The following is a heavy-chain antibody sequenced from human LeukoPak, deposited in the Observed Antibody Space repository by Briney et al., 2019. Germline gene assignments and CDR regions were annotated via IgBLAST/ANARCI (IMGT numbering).Heavy chain of an antibody. CDR1: GGSISSYY. J-gene: IGHJ4*02. D-gene: IGHD5-12*01. Sequence: SETLSLTCTVSGGSISSYYWSWIRQPPGKGLEWIGYIYYSGSTNYNPSLKSRVTISVDTSKNQFSLKLSSVTAADTAVYYCARRRYSGYDLLDDYWGQGTLVTVSS. CDR2: IYYSGST. CDR3: ARRRYSGYDLLDDY. V-gene: IGHV4-59*12.